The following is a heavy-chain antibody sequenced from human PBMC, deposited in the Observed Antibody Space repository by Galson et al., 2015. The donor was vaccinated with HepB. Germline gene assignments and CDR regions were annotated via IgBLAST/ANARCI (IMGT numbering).Heavy chain of an antibody. CDR2: INNRDGGT. J-gene: IGHJ6*02. CDR1: GFSARNYW. CDR3: AKDLHNYGMHV. V-gene: IGHV3-66*01. Sequence: SLRLSCAASGFSARNYWMNWVRQAPGKGPEWVSVINNRDGGTEYADSVKGRFIISRDNSKNTLYLQMNSLRAEDTAVYYCAKDLHNYGMHVWGHGTTVAVSS.